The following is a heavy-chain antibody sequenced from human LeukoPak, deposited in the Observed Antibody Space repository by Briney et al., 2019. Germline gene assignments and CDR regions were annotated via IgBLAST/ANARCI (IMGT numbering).Heavy chain of an antibody. D-gene: IGHD5-12*01. CDR2: IYYSGST. J-gene: IGHJ4*02. Sequence: PSETLSLTCTVSGGSISSYYWSWIRQPPGKGLEWIGYIYYSGSTNYNPSLTSRVTISVDTSKNQFSLKLSSVTAADTAVYYCARGYIVASDFDYWGQGTLVTVSS. CDR1: GGSISSYY. V-gene: IGHV4-59*01. CDR3: ARGYIVASDFDY.